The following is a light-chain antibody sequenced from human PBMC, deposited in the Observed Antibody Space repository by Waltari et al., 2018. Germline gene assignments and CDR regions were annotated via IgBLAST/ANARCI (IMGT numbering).Light chain of an antibody. Sequence: QSALTQPASVSGSPGQSITVSCTGSSSDVGGYNYVPWYQQHPGKAPKLMLYDVTNRPAGVSSRFSGSKSGNTASLAISGLQAEDEADYYCSSYTSSNTLVFGGGTKLTVL. CDR3: SSYTSSNTLV. V-gene: IGLV2-14*03. CDR2: DVT. J-gene: IGLJ2*01. CDR1: SSDVGGYNY.